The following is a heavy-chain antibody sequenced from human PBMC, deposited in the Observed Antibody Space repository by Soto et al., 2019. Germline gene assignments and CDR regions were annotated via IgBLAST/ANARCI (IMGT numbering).Heavy chain of an antibody. D-gene: IGHD3-9*01. J-gene: IGHJ6*03. CDR1: GGSFSGYY. Sequence: SETLSLTCAVYGGSFSGYYWSWIRQPPGKGLEWIGEINHSGSTNYNPSLKSRVTISVDTSKNQFSLKLSSVTAADTAVYYCASIQYFDSYMDVWGKGTTVTVSS. CDR2: INHSGST. V-gene: IGHV4-34*01. CDR3: ASIQYFDSYMDV.